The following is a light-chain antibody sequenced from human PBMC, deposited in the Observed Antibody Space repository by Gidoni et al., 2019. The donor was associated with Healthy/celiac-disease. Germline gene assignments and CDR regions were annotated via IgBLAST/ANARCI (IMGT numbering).Light chain of an antibody. CDR1: QSISSW. J-gene: IGKJ1*01. Sequence: DIQMTQSPSTLSASVGDRVTITCRASQSISSWLAWYQQKPGKAPKLLIYKASSLESGVPSRVSGSGSGTEFTLTISSLQPDDFATYYCQQYNSYSRPFGQGTKVEIK. CDR2: KAS. CDR3: QQYNSYSRP. V-gene: IGKV1-5*03.